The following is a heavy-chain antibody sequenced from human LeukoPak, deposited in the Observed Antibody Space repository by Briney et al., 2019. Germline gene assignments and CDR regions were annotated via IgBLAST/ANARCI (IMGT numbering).Heavy chain of an antibody. D-gene: IGHD4-17*01. CDR2: INYSGST. J-gene: IGHJ5*02. V-gene: IGHV4-34*01. CDR3: ARGPLYGSGEPTVTTTGAFDP. Sequence: SETLSLTCAVYGGSFSGYYWSWIRQPPGKGPEWIGEINYSGSTNYNPSLKSRVTISVDTSKNQFSLKLSSVTAADTAVYYCARGPLYGSGEPTVTTTGAFDPWGQGTLVTVSS. CDR1: GGSFSGYY.